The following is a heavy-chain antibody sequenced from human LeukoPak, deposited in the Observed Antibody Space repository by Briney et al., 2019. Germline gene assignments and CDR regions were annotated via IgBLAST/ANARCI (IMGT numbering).Heavy chain of an antibody. Sequence: GGSLRLSCAASGFTFSSYRMNWVRQAPGKGLEWVSSISSSSSYIYYADSVKGRFTISRDNAKNSLYLQMNSLRAEDTAVYYCGSDRGYSYEFDYWGQGTLVTVSS. CDR3: GSDRGYSYEFDY. CDR1: GFTFSSYR. CDR2: ISSSSSYI. D-gene: IGHD5-18*01. V-gene: IGHV3-21*01. J-gene: IGHJ4*02.